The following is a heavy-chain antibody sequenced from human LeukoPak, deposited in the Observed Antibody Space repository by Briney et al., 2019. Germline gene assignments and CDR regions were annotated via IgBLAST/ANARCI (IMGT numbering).Heavy chain of an antibody. CDR2: ISAYNGNT. D-gene: IGHD4-17*01. J-gene: IGHJ4*01. Sequence: ASVKVSCKASGYPFDNFGLTWVRQAPGQGLEWMGWISAYNGNTHYAQKFRGRLTLTTETSTSTAYLELRSLKSDDTAVYYCARDRVGGDLTGVSLYWGLGTLVTVSS. CDR1: GYPFDNFG. V-gene: IGHV1-18*01. CDR3: ARDRVGGDLTGVSLY.